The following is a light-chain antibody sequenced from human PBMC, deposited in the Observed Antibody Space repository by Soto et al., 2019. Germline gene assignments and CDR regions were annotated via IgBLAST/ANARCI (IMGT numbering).Light chain of an antibody. J-gene: IGLJ1*01. CDR1: SSDVSGYNY. Sequence: QSALTQPRSVSGSPGQSVTISCTGTSSDVSGYNYVSWYQQHPGKAPKLMIYDVTTRPSGVPDRFSGSKSGNTASLTISGLQAEDEADYYCSSHAGSSVVFGTGTKVTLL. V-gene: IGLV2-11*01. CDR3: SSHAGSSVV. CDR2: DVT.